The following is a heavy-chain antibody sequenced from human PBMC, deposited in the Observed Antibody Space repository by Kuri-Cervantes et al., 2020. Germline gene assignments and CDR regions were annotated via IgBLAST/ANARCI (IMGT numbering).Heavy chain of an antibody. CDR2: INPNSGGT. CDR3: ARRRGYSYGLEGDDAFDI. V-gene: IGHV1-2*02. Sequence: ASVKVSCKAPGYTLTGYYMHWVRQAPGQGLEWMGWINPNSGGTNYAQKFQGRVTMTRDTSISTAYLQWSSLKASDTAMYYCARRRGYSYGLEGDDAFDIWGQGTMVTVSS. J-gene: IGHJ3*02. CDR1: GYTLTGYY. D-gene: IGHD5-18*01.